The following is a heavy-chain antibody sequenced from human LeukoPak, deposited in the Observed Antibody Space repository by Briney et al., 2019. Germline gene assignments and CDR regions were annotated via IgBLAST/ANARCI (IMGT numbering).Heavy chain of an antibody. D-gene: IGHD6-13*01. Sequence: GGSLRLSCAASGFTFSSYAMSWVRQAPGKGLEWVSAISGSGGSTYYADSVKGRFTISRDNSKNTLYLQMNSLRAEDTAVYYCAKAPSWYSGIWSDYWGQGTLVTVSS. V-gene: IGHV3-23*01. CDR2: ISGSGGST. J-gene: IGHJ4*02. CDR3: AKAPSWYSGIWSDY. CDR1: GFTFSSYA.